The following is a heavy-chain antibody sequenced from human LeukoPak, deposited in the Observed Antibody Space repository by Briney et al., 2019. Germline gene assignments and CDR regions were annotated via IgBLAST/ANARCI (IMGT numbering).Heavy chain of an antibody. D-gene: IGHD6-19*01. CDR3: ARVLHSSGWYFDY. CDR1: GGSISSYY. V-gene: IGHV4-59*01. J-gene: IGHJ4*02. CDR2: IYYSGST. Sequence: SETLSLTCTVSGGSISSYYWSWIRQPPGKGLEWIGYIYYSGSTNYNPSPKSRVTISVDTSKNQFSLKLSSVTAADTAVYYCARVLHSSGWYFDYWGQGTLVTVSS.